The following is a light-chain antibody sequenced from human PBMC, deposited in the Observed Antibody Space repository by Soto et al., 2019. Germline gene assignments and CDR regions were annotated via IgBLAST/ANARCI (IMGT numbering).Light chain of an antibody. J-gene: IGKJ5*01. CDR2: GAS. CDR3: QQYNNLPPIT. Sequence: SAATLSVSPGERAIRSCKLSQSVSSNLAWYQQKPGQAPRLLIYGASTRATGIPARFSGSGSGTEFTLTISSLQSEDFAVYYCQQYNNLPPITSGQVTRLEIK. CDR1: QSVSSN. V-gene: IGKV3-15*01.